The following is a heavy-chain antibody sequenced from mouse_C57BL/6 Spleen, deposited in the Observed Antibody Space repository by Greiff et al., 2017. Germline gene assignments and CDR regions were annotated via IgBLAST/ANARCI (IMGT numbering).Heavy chain of an antibody. D-gene: IGHD3-2*02. Sequence: VQLVESGAELVKPGASVKISCKASGYAFSSSWMNWVKQRPGKGLEWIGQIYPGDGDTNYNGKFKGKATLTADKSSSTAYMQLSSLTSEDSAVYFCARPETAQAPLGYWGQGTLVTVSA. CDR1: GYAFSSSW. J-gene: IGHJ3*02. CDR3: ARPETAQAPLGY. CDR2: IYPGDGDT. V-gene: IGHV1-80*01.